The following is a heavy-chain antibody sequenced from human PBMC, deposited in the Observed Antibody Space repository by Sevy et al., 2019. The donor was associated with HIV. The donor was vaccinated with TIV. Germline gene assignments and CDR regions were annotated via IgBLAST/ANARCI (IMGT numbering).Heavy chain of an antibody. CDR3: AGENAWGRGYS. V-gene: IGHV4-59*08. J-gene: IGHJ4*02. Sequence: SETLSLTCTVSGGSITSPYWNWIRQPPGKGLEWIANIYYNGHINYNPSLKSRVTLSLDTSKNQLSLRLSSVTAAATAMYYCAGENAWGRGYSWGQGTLVTVSS. D-gene: IGHD1-26*01. CDR2: IYYNGHI. CDR1: GGSITSPY.